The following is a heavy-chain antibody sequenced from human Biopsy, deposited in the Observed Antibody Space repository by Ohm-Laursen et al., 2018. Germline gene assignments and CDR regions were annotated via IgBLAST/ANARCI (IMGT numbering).Heavy chain of an antibody. D-gene: IGHD2/OR15-2a*01. CDR3: ARDISPSTFPENTLDI. CDR2: MSRNNGFI. Sequence: SSLRLSCAAAGFKFDDYAVHWVRQTPGKGLEWVSGMSRNNGFIGYADSVRGRFTISRDNSQNSLYLQMNNLITKDTAVYYCARDISPSTFPENTLDIWGQGTMVTVSS. CDR1: GFKFDDYA. V-gene: IGHV3-9*01. J-gene: IGHJ3*02.